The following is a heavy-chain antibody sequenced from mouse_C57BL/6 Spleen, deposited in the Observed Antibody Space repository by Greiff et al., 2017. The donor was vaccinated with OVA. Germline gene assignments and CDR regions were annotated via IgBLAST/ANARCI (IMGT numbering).Heavy chain of an antibody. CDR3: ARAKSNWSFAY. V-gene: IGHV1-82*01. CDR2: IYPGDGDT. Sequence: QVQLQQSGPELVKPGASVKISCKASGYAFSSSWMNWVKQRPGKGLEWIGRIYPGDGDTNYNGKFKGKATLTADKSSSTAYMQLSSLTSEDSAVYFCARAKSNWSFAYWGQGTLVTVSA. CDR1: GYAFSSSW. D-gene: IGHD4-1*01. J-gene: IGHJ3*01.